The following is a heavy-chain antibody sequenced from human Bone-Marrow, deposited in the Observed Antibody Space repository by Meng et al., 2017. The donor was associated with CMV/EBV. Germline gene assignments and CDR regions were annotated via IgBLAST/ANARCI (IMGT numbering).Heavy chain of an antibody. V-gene: IGHV1-2*02. CDR2: INPNSGGT. Sequence: ASVKVSCTASGYTFTGYYMHWVRQAPGQGLEWMGWINPNSGGTNYAQKFQGRVTMTRDTSISTAYMELSRLRSDDTAVYYCARDLWELLPTDGMDVWGQGTTVTVSS. CDR3: ARDLWELLPTDGMDV. CDR1: GYTFTGYY. D-gene: IGHD1-26*01. J-gene: IGHJ6*02.